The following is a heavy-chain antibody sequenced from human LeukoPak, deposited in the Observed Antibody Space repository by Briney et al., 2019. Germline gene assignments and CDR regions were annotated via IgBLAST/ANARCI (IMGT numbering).Heavy chain of an antibody. J-gene: IGHJ4*02. CDR3: ARSEYYDIMTGPTYDY. Sequence: PSETLSLTCTVSGGSISSYYWSWIRQPPGKGLEWIGEINHSGSTNYNPSLKSRVTISVDTSKNQFSLKLSSVTAADTAVYYCARSEYYDIMTGPTYDYWGQGTLVTVSS. CDR1: GGSISSYY. V-gene: IGHV4-34*01. CDR2: INHSGST. D-gene: IGHD3-9*01.